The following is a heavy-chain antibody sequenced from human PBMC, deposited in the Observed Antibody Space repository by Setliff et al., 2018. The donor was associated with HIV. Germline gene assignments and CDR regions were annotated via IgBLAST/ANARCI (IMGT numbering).Heavy chain of an antibody. CDR1: GYTFVDDG. CDR2: IGAYNGDT. CDR3: SRDRSATWTPATY. V-gene: IGHV1-18*01. J-gene: IGHJ4*02. Sequence: ASVKVSCKASGYTFVDDGITWVRQAPGQGLEWMGWIGAYNGDTKYAQKFQDRVTMTIDTSASTAYMELRSLTSDDTAMYYCSRDRSATWTPATYWGQGTLVTVSS. D-gene: IGHD6-25*01.